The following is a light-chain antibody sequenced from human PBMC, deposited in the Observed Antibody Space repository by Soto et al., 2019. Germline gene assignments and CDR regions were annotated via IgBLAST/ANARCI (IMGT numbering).Light chain of an antibody. J-gene: IGKJ4*01. CDR1: QSVNSN. V-gene: IGKV3-15*01. Sequence: ETVMTQSPATLSVSPGERATLSCRASQSVNSNSAWYQQESGQPPRLLVFGASTRATGVPARFSGSGSGTEFTLTISGLQSEDFAVYFCQQYASWPLTFGGGTKVEI. CDR2: GAS. CDR3: QQYASWPLT.